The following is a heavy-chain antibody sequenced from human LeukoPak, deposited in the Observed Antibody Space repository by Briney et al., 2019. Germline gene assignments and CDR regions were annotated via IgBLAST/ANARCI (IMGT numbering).Heavy chain of an antibody. J-gene: IGHJ4*02. V-gene: IGHV3-21*01. D-gene: IGHD5-24*01. CDR3: ARVSRRMATKFDY. CDR1: GFTFSSYS. CDR2: ISSSSSYI. Sequence: GGSLRLSCSASGFTFSSYSMNWVRQAPGKGLEWVSSISSSSSYIYYADSVKGRFTISRDNAKNSLYLQMNSLRAEDTAVYYCARVSRRMATKFDYWGQGTLVTVSS.